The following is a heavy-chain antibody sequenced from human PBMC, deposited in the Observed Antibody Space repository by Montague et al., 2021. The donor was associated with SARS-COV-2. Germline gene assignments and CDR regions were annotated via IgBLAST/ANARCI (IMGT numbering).Heavy chain of an antibody. Sequence: SETLSLTCTVSGGSISSYYWSWIRQPAGKGLEWIGEINHSGSTNYNPSLKSRVTISVDTSKNQFSLKLSSVTAADTAVYYCARGSVDIVVVVAATPPYFDYWGQRTLVTVSS. CDR3: ARGSVDIVVVVAATPPYFDY. CDR1: GGSISSYY. D-gene: IGHD2-15*01. J-gene: IGHJ4*02. V-gene: IGHV4-34*01. CDR2: INHSGST.